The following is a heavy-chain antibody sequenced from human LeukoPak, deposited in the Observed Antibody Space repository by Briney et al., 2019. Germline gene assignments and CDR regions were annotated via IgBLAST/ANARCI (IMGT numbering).Heavy chain of an antibody. Sequence: SQTLSLTCTVSGGSISSGDYYWSWIRQPPGKGLEWIGYIYYSGSTYYNLSLKSRVTISVDTSKNQFSLKLSSVTAADTAVYYCARDPSPHTITGSYYYYMDVWGKGTTVTVSS. CDR2: IYYSGST. CDR1: GGSISSGDYY. D-gene: IGHD1-14*01. CDR3: ARDPSPHTITGSYYYYMDV. J-gene: IGHJ6*03. V-gene: IGHV4-30-4*08.